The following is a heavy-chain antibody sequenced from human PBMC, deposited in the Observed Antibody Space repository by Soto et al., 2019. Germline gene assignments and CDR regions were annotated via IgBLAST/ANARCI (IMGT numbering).Heavy chain of an antibody. CDR1: GGSISSSNW. V-gene: IGHV4-4*02. D-gene: IGHD2-2*01. CDR3: ARTIVVVPAAKDNWFDP. Sequence: SETLSLTCAVSGGSISSSNWWSWVRPPPGKGLEWIGEIYHSGSTNYNPSLKSRVTISEDKSKNQFSLKLSSVTAADTAVYYCARTIVVVPAAKDNWFDPWGQGTLVTVSS. J-gene: IGHJ5*02. CDR2: IYHSGST.